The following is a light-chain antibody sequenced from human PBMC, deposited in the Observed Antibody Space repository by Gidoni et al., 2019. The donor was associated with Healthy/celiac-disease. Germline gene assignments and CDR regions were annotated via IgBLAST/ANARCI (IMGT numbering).Light chain of an antibody. Sequence: EIVLTQYPATMSLSPGERATHSCRASQSVSSYLAWYQQKPGQAPRLLIYDASNRATGIPARFSGSGSGTDFTLTISSLEPEDFAVYYCQQRSNWPLLTFGGGTKVEIK. V-gene: IGKV3-11*01. CDR3: QQRSNWPLLT. CDR2: DAS. J-gene: IGKJ4*01. CDR1: QSVSSY.